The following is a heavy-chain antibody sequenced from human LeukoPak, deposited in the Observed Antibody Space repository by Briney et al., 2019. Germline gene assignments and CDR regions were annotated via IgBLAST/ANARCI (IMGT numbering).Heavy chain of an antibody. CDR3: AISSNDYATPHYYFDL. V-gene: IGHV4-39*07. D-gene: IGHD2-8*01. J-gene: IGHJ2*01. CDR2: MYHSRST. Sequence: SETLSLTCTVSGGSINSASYYWGWIRQPPGKGLEWVANMYHSRSTYYNSSLKSRVTISADMSRNQFSLKLSSVTAADTAMYFCAISSNDYATPHYYFDLWGRGILVTVSS. CDR1: GGSINSASYY.